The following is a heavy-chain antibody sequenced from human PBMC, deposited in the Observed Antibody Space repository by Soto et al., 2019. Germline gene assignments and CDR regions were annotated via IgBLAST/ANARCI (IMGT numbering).Heavy chain of an antibody. CDR2: INPSGGT. CDR1: GYTFTSYY. V-gene: IGHV1-2*02. D-gene: IGHD5-18*01. Sequence: GASVKVSCKASGYTFTSYYMHWVRQAPGQGLEWMGIINPSGGTNYAQKFQGRVTMTRDTSISTAYMELSRLRSDDTAVYYCARVPRGYSYGYVPNWFDPWGQGTLVTVSS. J-gene: IGHJ5*02. CDR3: ARVPRGYSYGYVPNWFDP.